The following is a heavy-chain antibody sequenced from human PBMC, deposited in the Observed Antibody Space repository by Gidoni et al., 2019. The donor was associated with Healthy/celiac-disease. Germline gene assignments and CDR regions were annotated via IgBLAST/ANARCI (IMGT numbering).Heavy chain of an antibody. J-gene: IGHJ4*02. D-gene: IGHD5-18*01. CDR1: GFTFEDYA. V-gene: IGHV3-9*01. CDR2: ISWNSGSI. CDR3: AKDVDSYGLRYFDY. Sequence: EVQLVESGGGLVQPGRSLRLSCAASGFTFEDYAMHWVRPAPGKGLEWVSGISWNSGSIGYADSVKGRFTISRDNAKNSVYLQMNSLRAEDTALYYCAKDVDSYGLRYFDYWGQGTLVTVSS.